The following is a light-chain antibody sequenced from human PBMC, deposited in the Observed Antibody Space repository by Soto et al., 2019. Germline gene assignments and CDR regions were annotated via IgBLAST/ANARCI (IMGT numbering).Light chain of an antibody. CDR3: NSYTSTSTLV. CDR2: DVS. Sequence: QSALTQPASVSGSPGQSITISCTGTSSDVGGYNSVSWYQQHPGKAPKLIIYDVSNRPSGVSNRFSGSKSGKTASLTISGLQGEDEADYYCNSYTSTSTLVFGTGTKLTVL. CDR1: SSDVGGYNS. V-gene: IGLV2-14*01. J-gene: IGLJ1*01.